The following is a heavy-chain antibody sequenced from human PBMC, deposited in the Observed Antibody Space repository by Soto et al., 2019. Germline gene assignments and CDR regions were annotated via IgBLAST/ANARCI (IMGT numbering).Heavy chain of an antibody. CDR3: ARGKPFFEWMSSRYYFDF. D-gene: IGHD3-3*02. Sequence: VASVKVSCKSSGYTFSTHGIGWVRQAAGQRLEWMGWISGYNGNANYAQKFQGRVTVTADTSTSTVYMELTTLSSDDTAVYYCARGKPFFEWMSSRYYFDFWGQGTLVTVSS. CDR2: ISGYNGNA. CDR1: GYTFSTHG. J-gene: IGHJ4*02. V-gene: IGHV1-18*04.